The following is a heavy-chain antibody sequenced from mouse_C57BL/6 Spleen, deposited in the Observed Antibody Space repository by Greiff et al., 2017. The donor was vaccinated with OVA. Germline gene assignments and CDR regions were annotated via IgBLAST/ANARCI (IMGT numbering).Heavy chain of an antibody. Sequence: EVMLVESGGGLVKPGGSLKLSCAASGFTFSSYAMSWVRQTPEKRLEWVATISDGGSYTYYPDNVKGRFTISRDNAKNNLYLQMSHLKSEDTAMYYCAREPGGRFRAWFAYWGQGTLVTVSA. CDR2: ISDGGSYT. J-gene: IGHJ3*01. V-gene: IGHV5-4*01. CDR3: AREPGGRFRAWFAY. CDR1: GFTFSSYA.